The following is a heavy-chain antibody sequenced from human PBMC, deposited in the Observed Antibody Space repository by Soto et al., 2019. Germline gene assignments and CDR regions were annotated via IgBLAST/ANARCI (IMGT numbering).Heavy chain of an antibody. CDR1: GFTFNNAW. CDR3: TTGVATAKYYFDF. V-gene: IGHV3-15*01. D-gene: IGHD6-25*01. CDR2: IKSNADGGTA. Sequence: LSLTCAASGFTFNNAWMSWVRQAPGTGLEWVGRIKSNADGGTADYTPPVKGRFTISRDDSKNTLFLHIDSLKTEDTAVYYCTTGVATAKYYFDFWGQGALVTVS. J-gene: IGHJ4*02.